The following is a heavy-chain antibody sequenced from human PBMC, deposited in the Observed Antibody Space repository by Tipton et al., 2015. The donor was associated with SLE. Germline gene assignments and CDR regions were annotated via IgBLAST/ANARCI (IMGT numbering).Heavy chain of an antibody. D-gene: IGHD2-8*01. Sequence: TLSLTCTVSGGSISSYYWSWIRQPPGKGLEWIGYIYYSGTTYYNPSLKSRLTLSMDTSKNQFSLRVSSVTAADTAVYYCARRYGTSFDYWDQGTLVTVSS. CDR3: ARRYGTSFDY. CDR1: GGSISSYY. CDR2: IYYSGTT. V-gene: IGHV4-59*08. J-gene: IGHJ4*02.